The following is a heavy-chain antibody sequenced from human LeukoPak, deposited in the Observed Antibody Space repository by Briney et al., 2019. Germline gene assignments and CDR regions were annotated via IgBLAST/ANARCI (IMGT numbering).Heavy chain of an antibody. D-gene: IGHD6-13*01. CDR1: GGTFSSYA. Sequence: GASVKVSCKASGGTFSSYAISWVRQAPGQGLEWMGGIIPIFGTANYAQKFQGRVTITTDESTSTAYMELSSLRSDDTAMYYCARMWSTATSGWNWFDPWGQGTLVTVSS. CDR2: IIPIFGTA. J-gene: IGHJ5*02. V-gene: IGHV1-69*05. CDR3: ARMWSTATSGWNWFDP.